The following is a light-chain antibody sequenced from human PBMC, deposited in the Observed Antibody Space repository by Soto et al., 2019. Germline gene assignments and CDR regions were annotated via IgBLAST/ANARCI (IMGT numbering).Light chain of an antibody. CDR1: QSVXPN. Sequence: IGVTHFAASLSLSPGERATLSCMARQSVXPNFAWYQQKPGQAPRLIXALAATMATGGPARFSGSGSVTEFPLTINSLHSEDFAVYYFQQYKNGTRTFGQGTKVDI. CDR3: QQYKNGTRT. V-gene: IGKV3-15*01. CDR2: LAA. J-gene: IGKJ1*01.